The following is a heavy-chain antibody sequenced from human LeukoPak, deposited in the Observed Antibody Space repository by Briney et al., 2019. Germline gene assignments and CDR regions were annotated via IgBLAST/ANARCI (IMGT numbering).Heavy chain of an antibody. CDR1: GFTFSSYA. D-gene: IGHD6-13*01. V-gene: IGHV3-23*01. Sequence: GGSLRLSCAASGFTFSSYAMTWVRQAPGKGLEWVSGTSNSGGFTYYADSVKGRLTISRDNSKNTLYLQMNSLRAEDTALYYCAILYSTNYWGQGTLVTVSS. CDR3: AILYSTNY. J-gene: IGHJ4*02. CDR2: TSNSGGFT.